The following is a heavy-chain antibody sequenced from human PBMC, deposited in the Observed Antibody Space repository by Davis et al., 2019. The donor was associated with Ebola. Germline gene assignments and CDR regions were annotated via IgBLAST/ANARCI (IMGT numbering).Heavy chain of an antibody. CDR1: GGTFSSYA. J-gene: IGHJ4*02. Sequence: SVKVSCKASGGTFSSYAISWVRQAPGQGLEWMGRIIPILGIANYAQKFQGRVTITADKSTSTAYMELSSLRSEDTAVYYCARGRGVAGLGYYFDYWGQGTLVTVSS. CDR3: ARGRGVAGLGYYFDY. D-gene: IGHD6-19*01. CDR2: IIPILGIA. V-gene: IGHV1-69*04.